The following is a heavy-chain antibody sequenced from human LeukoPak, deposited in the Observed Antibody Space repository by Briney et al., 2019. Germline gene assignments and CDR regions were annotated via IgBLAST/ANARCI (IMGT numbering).Heavy chain of an antibody. D-gene: IGHD1-26*01. CDR1: GFSFSAYA. CDR3: AKKVVVGATSPYSDFQD. J-gene: IGHJ1*01. CDR2: ISGSGVTT. V-gene: IGHV3-23*01. Sequence: GGSLRLSCGASGFSFSAYAMSWVRQAPGKGLEWVSAISGSGVTTHNAGSVKGRFSISRDNSKNTLYLQMNSLRAEDTALYYCAKKVVVGATSPYSDFQDWGQGTLVTVSS.